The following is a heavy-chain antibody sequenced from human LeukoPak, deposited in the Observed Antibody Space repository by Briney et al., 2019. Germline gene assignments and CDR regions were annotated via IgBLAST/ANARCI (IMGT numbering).Heavy chain of an antibody. D-gene: IGHD3-10*01. J-gene: IGHJ6*03. CDR2: ISGSGGST. V-gene: IGHV3-23*01. CDR1: GFTFSSYA. CDR3: AELVGSSSYYYMDV. Sequence: GGSLRLSCAASGFTFSSYAMSWVHQAPGKGLEWVSAISGSGGSTYYADSVKGRFTISRDNSKNTLYLQMNSLRAEDTAVYYCAELVGSSSYYYMDVWGKGTTVTVSS.